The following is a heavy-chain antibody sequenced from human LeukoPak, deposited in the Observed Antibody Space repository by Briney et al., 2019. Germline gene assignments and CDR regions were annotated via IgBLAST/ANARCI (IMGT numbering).Heavy chain of an antibody. CDR3: ARVSGQQLYFY. D-gene: IGHD6-13*01. Sequence: PSETLSLTCTVSGGSISSYYWSWIRQPPGEGLEWIGYIYYSGSTYYNPSLKSRVTISVDTSKNQFSLKLSSVTAADTAVYYCARVSGQQLYFYWGQGTLVTVSS. CDR1: GGSISSYY. CDR2: IYYSGST. J-gene: IGHJ4*02. V-gene: IGHV4-59*08.